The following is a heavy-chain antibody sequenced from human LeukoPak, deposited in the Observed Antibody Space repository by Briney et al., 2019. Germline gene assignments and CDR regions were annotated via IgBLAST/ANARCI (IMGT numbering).Heavy chain of an antibody. D-gene: IGHD6-6*01. V-gene: IGHV3-30*02. Sequence: GGSLRLSCAASGFTFSSYGMHWVRQAPGKGLEWVAFIRYDGSNKYYADSVKGRFTISRDNSKNTLYLQMNSLRAEDTAVYYCAKDLPSSSPYAFDYWGQGTLVTVSS. CDR1: GFTFSSYG. CDR3: AKDLPSSSPYAFDY. CDR2: IRYDGSNK. J-gene: IGHJ4*02.